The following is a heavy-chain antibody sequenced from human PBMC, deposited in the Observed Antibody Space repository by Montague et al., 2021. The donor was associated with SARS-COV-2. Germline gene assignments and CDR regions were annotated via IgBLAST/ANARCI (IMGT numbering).Heavy chain of an antibody. CDR3: ASSPPGIAAAGTVAAFDI. Sequence: SETLSLTCTVSGGSISSSSYYWGWIRQPPGKGLEWIGSIYYSGSTYYNPSLKSRVTMSVDTSKNQFSLKLSSVTAADTAVYYCASSPPGIAAAGTVAAFDIWGQGTMDTVSS. J-gene: IGHJ3*02. D-gene: IGHD6-13*01. V-gene: IGHV4-39*01. CDR1: GGSISSSSYY. CDR2: IYYSGST.